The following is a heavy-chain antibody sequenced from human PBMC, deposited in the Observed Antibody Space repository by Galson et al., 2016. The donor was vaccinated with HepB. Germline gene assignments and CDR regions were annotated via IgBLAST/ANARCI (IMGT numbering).Heavy chain of an antibody. CDR3: ARENGDYLFIDY. CDR2: INSDGSNA. Sequence: SLRLSCAGSGFTFSNHYMHWVRQAPGKGLVWVSRINSDGSNANYADSVKGRFTISRDNARNTLYLHVNSLRAEDAAVYYCARENGDYLFIDYWGQGTLVIVSS. D-gene: IGHD4-17*01. J-gene: IGHJ4*02. V-gene: IGHV3-74*01. CDR1: GFTFSNHY.